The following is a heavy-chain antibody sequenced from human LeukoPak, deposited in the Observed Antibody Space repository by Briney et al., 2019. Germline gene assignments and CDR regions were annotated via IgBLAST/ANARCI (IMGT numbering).Heavy chain of an antibody. CDR1: GYSISSGYY. Sequence: PSETLSLTCAVSGYSISSGYYCGWIRQPPGKGLEWIGSIYHSGSTYYNPSLKSRVTISVDTSKNQFSLKLSSVTAADTAVYYCARQWNCSGGSFYSGAFDIWGQGTMVTVSS. V-gene: IGHV4-38-2*01. D-gene: IGHD2-15*01. J-gene: IGHJ3*02. CDR3: ARQWNCSGGSFYSGAFDI. CDR2: IYHSGST.